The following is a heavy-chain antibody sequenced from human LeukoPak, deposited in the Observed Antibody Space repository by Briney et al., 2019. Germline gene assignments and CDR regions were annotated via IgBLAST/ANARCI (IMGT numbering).Heavy chain of an antibody. Sequence: GESLKISCKASGYSFTSYHWIAWVRQMPGEGLELMGAIYPSDSDTRYSPSFQGQVTISADQSITTAYLQWSSLEASDTAIYFCARAGGSSSRFFDYWGQGSLVTVSS. D-gene: IGHD6-6*01. V-gene: IGHV5-51*01. J-gene: IGHJ4*02. CDR2: IYPSDSDT. CDR1: GYSFTSYHW. CDR3: ARAGGSSSRFFDY.